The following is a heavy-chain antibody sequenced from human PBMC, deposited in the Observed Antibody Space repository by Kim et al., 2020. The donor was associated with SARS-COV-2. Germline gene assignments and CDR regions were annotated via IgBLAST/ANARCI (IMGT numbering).Heavy chain of an antibody. D-gene: IGHD6-13*01. CDR2: INHSGST. CDR3: SRRIAAAGTDY. J-gene: IGHJ4*01. CDR1: GGSFSGYY. V-gene: IGHV4-34*01. Sequence: SETLSLTCAVYGGSFSGYYWSWIRQPPGKGLEWIGEINHSGSTNYNPSLKSRVTISVDTSKNQFSLKLSSVTAADTAVYYCSRRIAAAGTDYWGHGTLVT.